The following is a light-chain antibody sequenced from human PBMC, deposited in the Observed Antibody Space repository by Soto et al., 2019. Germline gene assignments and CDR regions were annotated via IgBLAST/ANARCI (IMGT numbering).Light chain of an antibody. CDR2: GGS. Sequence: DVVMIPPPAFLGVSLGERATIICQSTKRVLYDLNNNSYLAWYQQKPGQPPKNIIHGGSVRYYGVSDRFSGSGSATDFTLTISGLQVEDLAVYYCHQYAILPRTFGQGTKVDIK. J-gene: IGKJ2*02. CDR3: HQYAILPRT. V-gene: IGKV4-1*01. CDR1: KRVLYDLNNNSY.